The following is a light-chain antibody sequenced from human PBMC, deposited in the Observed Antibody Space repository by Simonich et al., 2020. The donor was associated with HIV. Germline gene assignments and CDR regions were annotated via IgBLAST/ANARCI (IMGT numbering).Light chain of an antibody. V-gene: IGKV1-9*01. J-gene: IGKJ4*01. CDR2: AAS. CDR3: QQSYSTPRT. Sequence: DIQLTQSPSFLSASVGDRVTITCRASQGISSYLAWYQQKPGKAPKLLIYAASTLQSGVPSRFSGSGSGTEFTLTISSLQPEDFATYYCQQSYSTPRTFGGGTKVEIK. CDR1: QGISSY.